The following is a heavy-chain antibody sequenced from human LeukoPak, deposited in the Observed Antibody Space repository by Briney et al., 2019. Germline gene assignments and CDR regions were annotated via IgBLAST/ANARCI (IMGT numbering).Heavy chain of an antibody. CDR1: GGTFSSCA. CDR2: INPSGGST. Sequence: ASVKVSCKASGGTFSSCAISWVRQAPGQGLEWMGIINPSGGSTSYAQKFQGRVTMTRDTSTSTVYMELSSLRSEDTAVYYCAREEYYDRTNYYYYGMDVWGQGTTVTVSS. J-gene: IGHJ6*02. V-gene: IGHV1-46*01. CDR3: AREEYYDRTNYYYYGMDV. D-gene: IGHD3-22*01.